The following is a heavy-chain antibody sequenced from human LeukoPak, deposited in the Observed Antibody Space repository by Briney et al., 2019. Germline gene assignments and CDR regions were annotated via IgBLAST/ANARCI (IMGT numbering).Heavy chain of an antibody. J-gene: IGHJ4*02. D-gene: IGHD6-19*01. CDR3: ASWPGGWYGEDS. Sequence: GGSLRLSCAASGFTFSDYYMSWIRQAPGKGLEWVSYISSSGSTIYYADSVKGRFTISRDTFKNTVNLQMNSLRAEDTAVYYCASWPGGWYGEDSWGQGTLVTVSS. CDR1: GFTFSDYY. V-gene: IGHV3-11*01. CDR2: ISSSGSTI.